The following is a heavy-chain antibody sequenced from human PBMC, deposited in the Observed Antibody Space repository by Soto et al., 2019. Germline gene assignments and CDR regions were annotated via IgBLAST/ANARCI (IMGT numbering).Heavy chain of an antibody. D-gene: IGHD6-19*01. V-gene: IGHV1-18*04. CDR1: GYSFISYG. J-gene: IGHJ4*01. CDR2: ISGYNGNT. CDR3: ARDQWTLDHSRGWYGD. Sequence: QVQLVQSGGEVKKPGASVKVSCKASGYSFISYGISWVRQAPGQGPEWMGWISGYNGNTKYAHKLQGRVTMTTNTSTSTAYMELRSLRSEDTAVYYSARDQWTLDHSRGWYGDWGHGPLVTVSS.